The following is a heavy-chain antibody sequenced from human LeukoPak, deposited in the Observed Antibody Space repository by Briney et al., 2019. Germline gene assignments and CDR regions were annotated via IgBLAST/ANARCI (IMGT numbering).Heavy chain of an antibody. CDR2: IRSKAYGGTT. CDR3: TRGDCSGGSCYFRFWFDP. D-gene: IGHD2-15*01. J-gene: IGHJ5*02. CDR1: GFTFGDYA. V-gene: IGHV3-49*04. Sequence: PGRSLRLSCTASGFTFGDYAMSWVRQAPGKGLEWVGFIRSKAYGGTTEYAASVKGRFTISRDDSKSIAYLQMNSLKTEVTAVYYCTRGDCSGGSCYFRFWFDPWGQGTLVTVSS.